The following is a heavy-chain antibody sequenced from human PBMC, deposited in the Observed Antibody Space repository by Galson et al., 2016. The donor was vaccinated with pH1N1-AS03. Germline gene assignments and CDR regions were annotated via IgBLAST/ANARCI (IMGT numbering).Heavy chain of an antibody. D-gene: IGHD6-6*01. CDR1: GFTFDAYA. CDR2: ISWNSGST. V-gene: IGHV3-9*01. J-gene: IGHJ4*02. CDR3: VKEGGYRSSSVFEY. Sequence: SLRLSCAGSGFTFDAYAMHWVRQAPGKGLEWVSGISWNSGSTGYADSVKGRFTISRDNAKNSLYPQMNSLRVEDTALYYCVKEGGYRSSSVFEYWGQGTLVTVSS.